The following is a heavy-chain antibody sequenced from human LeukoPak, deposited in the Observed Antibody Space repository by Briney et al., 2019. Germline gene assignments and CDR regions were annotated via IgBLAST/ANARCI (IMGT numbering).Heavy chain of an antibody. V-gene: IGHV3-15*01. CDR3: XTXXDXXXXLDY. CDR1: GFTVSSNY. CDR2: IKSKADGGTT. J-gene: IGHJ4*02. Sequence: GGSLRLSCAASGFTVSSNYMSWVRQAPGKGLEWVGRIKSKADGGTTDYAAPVKGRFTISRDDSKNTLYLQMNSLKTEDTAVXYCXTXXDXXXXLDYWXQGTLVTVS.